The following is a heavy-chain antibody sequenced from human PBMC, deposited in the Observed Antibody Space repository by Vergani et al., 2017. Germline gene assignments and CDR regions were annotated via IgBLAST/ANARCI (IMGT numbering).Heavy chain of an antibody. V-gene: IGHV3-48*01. CDR1: GFTFSSYS. J-gene: IGHJ4*02. CDR3: ARGPRAAAGKLDY. CDR2: ISSSSSTI. Sequence: EVQLLESGGGLVQPGGSLRLSCAASGFTFSSYSMNWVRQAPGKGLEWVSYISSSSSTIYYADSVKGRFTISRDNAKNSLYLQMNSLRAEDTAVYYCARGPRAAAGKLDYWGQGTLVTVSS. D-gene: IGHD6-13*01.